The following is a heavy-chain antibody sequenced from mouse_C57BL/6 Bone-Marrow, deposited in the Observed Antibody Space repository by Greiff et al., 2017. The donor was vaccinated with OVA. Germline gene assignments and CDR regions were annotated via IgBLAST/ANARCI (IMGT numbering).Heavy chain of an antibody. CDR3: AINPFYYIDY. Sequence: ESGPGLAKPSQTLSLTCSVTGYSITSDYWNWIRKFPGNKLEYMGYISYSGSTYYNPSLISRISITRDTSKNQYSLQLNSVLAEDTATDYCAINPFYYIDYGGQGTTLTVSS. J-gene: IGHJ2*01. CDR1: GYSITSDY. CDR2: ISYSGST. V-gene: IGHV3-8*01.